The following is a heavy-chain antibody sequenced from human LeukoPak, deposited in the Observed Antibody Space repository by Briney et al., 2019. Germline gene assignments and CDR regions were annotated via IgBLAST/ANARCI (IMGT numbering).Heavy chain of an antibody. J-gene: IGHJ2*01. Sequence: PGGSLRLSCTASGFTFSSFAVTWVRQAPGKGLEWVSAISSSGGSTYYADSVKGRFTISRDNSKNTVSLQMNSLRAEDTAVYYCAKWLDGTDWYFDLWGRGTLVAVTS. CDR1: GFTFSSFA. CDR3: AKWLDGTDWYFDL. V-gene: IGHV3-23*01. CDR2: ISSSGGST. D-gene: IGHD1-26*01.